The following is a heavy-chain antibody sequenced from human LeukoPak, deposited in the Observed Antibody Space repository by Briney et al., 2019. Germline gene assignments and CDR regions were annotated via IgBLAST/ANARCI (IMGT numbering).Heavy chain of an antibody. CDR3: ARGGGPRYSSSSRSLNWFNP. CDR2: INHSGST. J-gene: IGHJ5*02. Sequence: SETLSLTCAVYGGSFSGYYWSWIRQPPGKGLEWIGEINHSGSTNYNPSLKSRVTISVDTSKNQFSLKLSSVTAADTAVYYCARGGGPRYSSSSRSLNWFNPWGRGTLVTVSS. CDR1: GGSFSGYY. D-gene: IGHD6-6*01. V-gene: IGHV4-34*01.